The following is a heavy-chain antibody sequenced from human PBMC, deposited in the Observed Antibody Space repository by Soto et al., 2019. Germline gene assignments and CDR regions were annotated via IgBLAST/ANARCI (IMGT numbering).Heavy chain of an antibody. CDR2: ASGSGSGT. Sequence: EVQLLESGGGSVHPGASLRLSCAASGFTFSDFAMAWVRQAPGKGLEWVSSASGSGSGTYYADSVKGRFTISRDNSKNTLFLHMTNLRAGDTALYFCAKGRPGVAAAPDYWGQGTLVTVSS. D-gene: IGHD2-21*01. CDR3: AKGRPGVAAAPDY. J-gene: IGHJ4*02. V-gene: IGHV3-23*01. CDR1: GFTFSDFA.